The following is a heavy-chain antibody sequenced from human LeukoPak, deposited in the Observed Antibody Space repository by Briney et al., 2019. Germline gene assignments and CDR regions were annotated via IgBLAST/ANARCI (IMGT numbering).Heavy chain of an antibody. CDR2: IYYSGST. J-gene: IGHJ3*02. Sequence: SETLSLTCTVSGGSVSSGTYYWSWIRQPPGEGLEWIGYIYYSGSTNYNPSLKSRVTISVDASKNQFSLKLSSVTAADTAVYYCARVEWFGELSPFDIWGQGTMVTVSS. V-gene: IGHV4-61*01. CDR3: ARVEWFGELSPFDI. D-gene: IGHD3-10*01. CDR1: GGSVSSGTYY.